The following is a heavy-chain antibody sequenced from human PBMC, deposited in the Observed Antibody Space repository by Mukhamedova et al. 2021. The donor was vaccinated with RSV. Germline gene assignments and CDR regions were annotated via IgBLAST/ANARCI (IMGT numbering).Heavy chain of an antibody. CDR3: TTDIEIDY. V-gene: IGHV3-15*01. D-gene: IGHD3-16*02. J-gene: IGHJ4*02. Sequence: KGRFTISRDDSKNTLYLQMNSLKTEDTAVYYCTTDIEIDYWGQGTLVTVSS.